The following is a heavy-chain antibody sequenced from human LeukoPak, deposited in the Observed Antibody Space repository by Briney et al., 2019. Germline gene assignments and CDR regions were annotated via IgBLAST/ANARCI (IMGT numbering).Heavy chain of an antibody. D-gene: IGHD4-17*01. CDR3: ASRAGEYSHPYDY. CDR1: GFTFSSYA. Sequence: GGSLRVSCAASGFTFSSYAMHWVRQAPGKGREWVSFIYSGGNTHYSDSVQGRFTISRDNSKNTLYLQMNSLRAEDTAVYYCASRAGEYSHPYDYWGQGTLVTVSS. CDR2: IYSGGNT. J-gene: IGHJ4*02. V-gene: IGHV3-53*01.